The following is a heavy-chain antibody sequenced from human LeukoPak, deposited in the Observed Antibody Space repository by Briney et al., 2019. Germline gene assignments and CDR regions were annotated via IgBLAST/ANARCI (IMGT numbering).Heavy chain of an antibody. CDR2: LWYDGSNK. CDR1: GFTFSSYG. J-gene: IGHJ4*02. V-gene: IGHV3-33*01. Sequence: PGRSLRLSCAASGFTFSSYGMHWVRQAPGKGLEWVAVLWYDGSNKYYADSVKGRFTISRDNSKNTLYLQMHSLRAEDTAVYYCARERRQWLARGRFDYFDYWGQGTLVTVSS. CDR3: ARERRQWLARGRFDYFDY. D-gene: IGHD6-19*01.